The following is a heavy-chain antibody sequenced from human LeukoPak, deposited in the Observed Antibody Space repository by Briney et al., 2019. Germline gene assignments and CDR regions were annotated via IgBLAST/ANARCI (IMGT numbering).Heavy chain of an antibody. Sequence: PSETLSLTCAVYGGSFSGYYWSWVRQPPGKGLEWIGEINHSGSTNYNPSLKSQVNISVDTSKNQFSLKLSSVTAADTAVYYCARRRVVVVAATVPSLKRYWYFDLWGRGTLVTVSS. D-gene: IGHD2-15*01. CDR1: GGSFSGYY. CDR2: INHSGST. J-gene: IGHJ2*01. V-gene: IGHV4-34*01. CDR3: ARRRVVVVAATVPSLKRYWYFDL.